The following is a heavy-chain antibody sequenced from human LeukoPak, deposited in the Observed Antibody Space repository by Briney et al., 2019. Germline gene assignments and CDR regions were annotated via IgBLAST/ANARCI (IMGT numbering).Heavy chain of an antibody. CDR3: ARDLSGSYMSDY. J-gene: IGHJ4*02. D-gene: IGHD3-10*01. CDR1: GFTFSNYA. Sequence: PARSLRLSCAASGFTFSNYAMHWARQAPGKGLEWVAFISHDRSNNCHADSVKGRFTISRDNSKNTLYLQMNSLTDEDTAVYYCARDLSGSYMSDYWGQGTLVTVSS. CDR2: ISHDRSNN. V-gene: IGHV3-30-3*01.